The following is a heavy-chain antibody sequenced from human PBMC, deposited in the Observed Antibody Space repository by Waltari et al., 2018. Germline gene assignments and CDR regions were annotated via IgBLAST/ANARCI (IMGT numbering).Heavy chain of an antibody. CDR2: GSNSSSHI. CDR1: GFTFSRPR. D-gene: IGHD2-8*01. CDR3: TRDNNRGVFDI. J-gene: IGHJ3*02. Sequence: EVQLVESGGGLVKPGGSLRLSCSASGFTFSRPRMNWVRQAPGKGVEWVSSGSNSSSHIYYEDLLKGRFTISRGNAKNLVYLEIKSLRAEDTAIYYCTRDNNRGVFDIWGQGTMVTVSP. V-gene: IGHV3-21*01.